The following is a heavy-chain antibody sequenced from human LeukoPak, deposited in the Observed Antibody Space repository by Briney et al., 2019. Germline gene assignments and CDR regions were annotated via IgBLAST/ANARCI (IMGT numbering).Heavy chain of an antibody. Sequence: ASVKVSCKASGYTFTSYDINWVRQATGQGLEWMGWMNPNSGNTGYAQKFQGRVTITRNTSISTAYMELSSLRSEDTAVYYCARSGWLGGYFDYWGQGTLVTVSS. CDR1: GYTFTSYD. CDR3: ARSGWLGGYFDY. J-gene: IGHJ4*02. D-gene: IGHD1-26*01. CDR2: MNPNSGNT. V-gene: IGHV1-8*03.